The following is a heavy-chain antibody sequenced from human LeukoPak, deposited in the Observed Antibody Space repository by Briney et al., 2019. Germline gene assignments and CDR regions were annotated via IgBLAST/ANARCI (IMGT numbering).Heavy chain of an antibody. Sequence: GGSLRLSCAASGFSFSSYAMTWVRQAPGKGLEWVSAIASGGGTTYYADSVKGRFTISRDNSKNTLYLQMNSLRAEDTAVYYCAKSGKARIAVAGADYWGQGTPVTVSS. D-gene: IGHD6-19*01. CDR3: AKSGKARIAVAGADY. CDR2: IASGGGTT. V-gene: IGHV3-23*01. CDR1: GFSFSSYA. J-gene: IGHJ4*02.